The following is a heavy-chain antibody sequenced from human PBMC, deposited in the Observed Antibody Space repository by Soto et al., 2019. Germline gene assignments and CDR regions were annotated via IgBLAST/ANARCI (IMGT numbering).Heavy chain of an antibody. CDR3: ARDQWLPNYYYYYMDV. V-gene: IGHV1-69*08. CDR2: IIPILGIA. Sequence: QVQLVQSGAEVKKPGSSVKVSCKASGGTFSSYTISWVRQAPGQGLEWMGRIIPILGIANYAQKFQGRVTITADKSTSTAYMELSSLRSEDTAVYYCARDQWLPNYYYYYMDVWGKGTTVTVSS. J-gene: IGHJ6*03. D-gene: IGHD3-22*01. CDR1: GGTFSSYT.